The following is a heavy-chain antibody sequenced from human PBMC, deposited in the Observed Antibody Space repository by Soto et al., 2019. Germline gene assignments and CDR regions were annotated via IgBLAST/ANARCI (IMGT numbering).Heavy chain of an antibody. D-gene: IGHD3-10*01. CDR2: IVVGSGHI. CDR1: GLTFINSA. CDR3: AADRGGGATFHI. V-gene: IGHV1-58*02. Sequence: KVSCNASGLTFINSAIQWVRQARGQRIEWMGWIVVGSGHINYAQKFQERLSITRDMSTSTAYMELSSLTLEDTAVYYCAADRGGGATFHIWGPGTLVTVSS. J-gene: IGHJ4*02.